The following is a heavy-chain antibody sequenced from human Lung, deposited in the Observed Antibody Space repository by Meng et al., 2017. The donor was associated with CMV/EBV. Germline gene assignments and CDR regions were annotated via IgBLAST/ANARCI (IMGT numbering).Heavy chain of an antibody. CDR2: INPSGGST. CDR1: GYTFTSYY. J-gene: IGHJ3*02. Sequence: SVKVSXKASGYTFTSYYMHWVRQAPGQGLEWMGIINPSGGSTSYAQKFQGRVTMTRDTSTSTVYMELSSLRSEDTAVYYCASRGYSSSWRGAFDIWGQGXMVTFSS. CDR3: ASRGYSSSWRGAFDI. D-gene: IGHD6-13*01. V-gene: IGHV1-46*01.